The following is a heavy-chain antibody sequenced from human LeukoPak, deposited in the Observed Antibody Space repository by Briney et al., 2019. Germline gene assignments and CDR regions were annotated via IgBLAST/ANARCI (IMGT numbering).Heavy chain of an antibody. CDR1: GLTFRSYA. J-gene: IGHJ4*02. D-gene: IGHD3-22*01. Sequence: GGSLRLSCAASGLTFRSYAMHWVRQAPGKGLEWVAVISYDGSNKYYADSVKGRFTISRDNSKNTLYLQMNSLRAEDTAVYYCARDHYDSSGPLDYWGQGTLVTVSS. CDR2: ISYDGSNK. V-gene: IGHV3-30*04. CDR3: ARDHYDSSGPLDY.